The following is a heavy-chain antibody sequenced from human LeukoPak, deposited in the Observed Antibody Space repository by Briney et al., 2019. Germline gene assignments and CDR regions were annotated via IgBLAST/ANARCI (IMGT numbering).Heavy chain of an antibody. J-gene: IGHJ4*02. D-gene: IGHD2/OR15-2a*01. CDR2: IYSGGST. V-gene: IGHV3-53*01. CDR1: GFTVSSNY. Sequence: GGSLRLSCAASGFTVSSNYMSWVRQAPGKGLEWVSVIYSGGSTYYADSVKGRFTISRDNSKNTLYLQMNSLRAEDTAVYYCARDLSFGYFDYWGQGTLVTVSS. CDR3: ARDLSFGYFDY.